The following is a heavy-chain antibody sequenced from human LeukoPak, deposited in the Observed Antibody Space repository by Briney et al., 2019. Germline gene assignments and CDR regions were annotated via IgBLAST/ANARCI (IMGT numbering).Heavy chain of an antibody. D-gene: IGHD4-17*01. CDR2: ISGSGGST. V-gene: IGHV3-23*01. Sequence: PGGSLRLSCAASGFTFSSYAMSWVRQAPGKGLEWVSAISGSGGSTYYADSVKGRFTISRDNSKNTLYLQMNSLRAEDTAVYYCARDGPIDYGDYLPFDYWGQGTLVTDSS. CDR3: ARDGPIDYGDYLPFDY. CDR1: GFTFSSYA. J-gene: IGHJ4*02.